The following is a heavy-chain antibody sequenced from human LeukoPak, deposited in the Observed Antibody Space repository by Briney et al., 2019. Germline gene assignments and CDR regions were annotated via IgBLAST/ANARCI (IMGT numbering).Heavy chain of an antibody. CDR1: GYTFTSYY. CDR3: ARGLDIVVVAAAMHDDY. D-gene: IGHD2-2*03. CDR2: INPSGGST. J-gene: IGHJ4*02. V-gene: IGHV1-46*01. Sequence: ASVKVSCKASGYTFTSYYMHWVRQAPGQGLEWMGIINPSGGSTSYAQKFQGRVTMTRDTSTSTVYMELSSLRSEDTAVYYCARGLDIVVVAAAMHDDYWGQGTLVTVSS.